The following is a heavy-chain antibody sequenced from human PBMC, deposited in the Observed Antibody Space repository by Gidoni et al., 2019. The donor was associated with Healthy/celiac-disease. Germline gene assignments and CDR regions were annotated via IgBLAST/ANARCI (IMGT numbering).Heavy chain of an antibody. Sequence: QVQLQESGPGLVKPAETLSLPCTVSGGSISSYYWSWIRQPPGKGLEWFGYIYYSGSTNYNPSLKSRVTISVDTSKNQFSLKLSSVTAADTAVYYCARERGYSYGYPLYFDYWGQGTLVTVSS. V-gene: IGHV4-59*01. D-gene: IGHD5-18*01. CDR1: GGSISSYY. CDR2: IYYSGST. CDR3: ARERGYSYGYPLYFDY. J-gene: IGHJ4*02.